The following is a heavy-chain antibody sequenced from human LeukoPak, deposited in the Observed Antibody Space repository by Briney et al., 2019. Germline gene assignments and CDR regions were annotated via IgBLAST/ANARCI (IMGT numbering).Heavy chain of an antibody. V-gene: IGHV1-18*01. CDR3: ARDFYSYCSGGSCSGYY. CDR2: ISAYNGNT. Sequence: ASVKVSCKASGYTFTSYGISWVRQAPGQGLEWMGWISAYNGNTNYAQKLQGRVTMTTGTSTSTAYMELRSLRSDDTAVYYCARDFYSYCSGGSCSGYYWGQGTLVTVSS. D-gene: IGHD2-15*01. J-gene: IGHJ4*02. CDR1: GYTFTSYG.